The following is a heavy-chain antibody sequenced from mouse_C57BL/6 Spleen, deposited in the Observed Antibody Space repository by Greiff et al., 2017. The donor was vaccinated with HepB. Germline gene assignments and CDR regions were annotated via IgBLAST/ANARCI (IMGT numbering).Heavy chain of an antibody. J-gene: IGHJ4*01. CDR1: GYTFTDYY. CDR2: INPYNGGT. V-gene: IGHV1-19*01. CDR3: ARKDLLWSSYAMVY. Sequence: EVQLQQSGPVLVKPGASVKMSCKASGYTFTDYYMNWVKQSHGKSLEWIGVINPYNGGTSYNQKFKGKATLTVDKSSSTAYRELNSLTSEDSAVYYCARKDLLWSSYAMVYWGQGTSVTVSS. D-gene: IGHD2-1*01.